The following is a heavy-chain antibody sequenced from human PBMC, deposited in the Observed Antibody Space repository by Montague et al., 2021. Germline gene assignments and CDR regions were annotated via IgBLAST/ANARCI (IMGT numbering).Heavy chain of an antibody. CDR2: FYSGGNT. CDR1: GGSISSTSHY. Sequence: SETLSLTCTVSGGSISSTSHYWDWIRQPPGKGLEWIGTFYSGGNTYYNPALKSRVSISADTSNNQFSLMLHSVTAADTAVYFCARARITGTTTPLDYWGQGTLVIVSS. D-gene: IGHD1/OR15-1a*01. V-gene: IGHV4-39*01. CDR3: ARARITGTTTPLDY. J-gene: IGHJ4*02.